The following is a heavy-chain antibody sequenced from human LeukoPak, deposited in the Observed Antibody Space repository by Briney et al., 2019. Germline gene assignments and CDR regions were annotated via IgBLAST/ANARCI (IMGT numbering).Heavy chain of an antibody. D-gene: IGHD3-3*01. V-gene: IGHV1-18*01. Sequence: ASVKVSCEASGYTFTSYGISWVRQAPGQGLEWMGWISAYNGNTNYAQKLQGRVTMTTDTSTSTAYMELRSLRSDDTAVYYCASTIFGVVSDDYWGQGTLVTVSS. CDR2: ISAYNGNT. CDR3: ASTIFGVVSDDY. CDR1: GYTFTSYG. J-gene: IGHJ4*02.